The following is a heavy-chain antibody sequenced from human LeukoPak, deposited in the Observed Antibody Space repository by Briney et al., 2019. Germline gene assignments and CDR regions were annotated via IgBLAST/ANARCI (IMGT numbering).Heavy chain of an antibody. V-gene: IGHV1-18*01. CDR2: ISGYSGST. CDR3: ARGHSSGRDYYFDT. Sequence: GASVKVSCKTSGYTFATYSINWVRQAPGQGLAWMGWISGYSGSTNYAQKLQGRVTMTTDTSTTTAYMELRSLKSDDTAVYYCARGHSSGRDYYFDTWGQGTLVTVSS. D-gene: IGHD6-19*01. J-gene: IGHJ4*02. CDR1: GYTFATYS.